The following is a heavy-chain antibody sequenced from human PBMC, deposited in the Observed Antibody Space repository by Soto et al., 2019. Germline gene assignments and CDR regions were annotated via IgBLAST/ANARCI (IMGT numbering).Heavy chain of an antibody. V-gene: IGHV3-23*01. CDR1: GFTFSSYA. CDR2: ISGSGGST. D-gene: IGHD2-8*01. Sequence: GESLKISCAASGFTFSSYAMSWVRQAPGKGLEWVSAISGSGGSTYYADSVKGRFTISRDNSKNTLYLQMNSLRAEDTAVYYCAKDFMGIVLMVNPLFDYWGQGTLVTVSS. J-gene: IGHJ4*02. CDR3: AKDFMGIVLMVNPLFDY.